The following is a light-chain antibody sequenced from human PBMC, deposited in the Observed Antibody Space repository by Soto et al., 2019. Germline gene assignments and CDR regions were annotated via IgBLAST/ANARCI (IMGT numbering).Light chain of an antibody. CDR1: QSVSSSY. CDR3: QQRTDRPPWT. V-gene: IGKV3D-20*02. J-gene: IGKJ1*01. CDR2: GAS. Sequence: IVLTHSPGTLSFSAWQRSPLSSSPSQSVSSSYLAWYQQKPGQAPRLLIYGASSRATGIPDRFRGSGSGTDFTLSISSLEPEDFAVYYCQQRTDRPPWTFGQGTKVDIK.